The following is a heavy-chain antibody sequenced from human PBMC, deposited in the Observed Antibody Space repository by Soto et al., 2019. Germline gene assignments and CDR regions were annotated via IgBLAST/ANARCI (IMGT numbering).Heavy chain of an antibody. CDR3: ARGRGNSQYYDNTGYFDY. D-gene: IGHD3-22*01. Sequence: SVEVSWNSSGENFSSYAISWVRHHPEQVLEWMGGMIPIFGTANYAQKFQGRVTITADESTSTAYMELSSLRSEDTAVYYCARGRGNSQYYDNTGYFDYWGQGTLVTVSS. J-gene: IGHJ4*02. V-gene: IGHV1-69*13. CDR2: MIPIFGTA. CDR1: GENFSSYA.